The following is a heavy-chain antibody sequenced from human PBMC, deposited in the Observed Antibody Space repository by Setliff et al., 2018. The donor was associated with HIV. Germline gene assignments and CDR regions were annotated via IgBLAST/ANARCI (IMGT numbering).Heavy chain of an antibody. V-gene: IGHV4-39*01. D-gene: IGHD6-13*01. CDR3: ARVRLAGRIAAAGRFDY. CDR2: IYYSGST. J-gene: IGHJ4*02. CDR1: GDSISSSSYY. Sequence: SETLSLTCSVSGDSISSSSYYWGWIRQPPGKGLEWIGSIYYSGSTYYNPSLQSRVTISVDTSKNQFSLRLSSVTAADTAVYYCARVRLAGRIAAAGRFDYWGQGTLVTVSS.